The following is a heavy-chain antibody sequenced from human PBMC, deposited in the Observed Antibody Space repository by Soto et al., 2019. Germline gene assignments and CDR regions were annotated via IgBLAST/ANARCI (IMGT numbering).Heavy chain of an antibody. V-gene: IGHV1-69*12. CDR1: GGTFSSYA. CDR3: ARDGATAATVTNYPLDY. CDR2: IIPIFGTA. Sequence: HVQLVQSGAEVKKPGSSVKVSCNASGGTFSSYAISWVRQAPGQGLEWMGGIIPIFGTANYAQKFQGRDTITADESTSTAYMELSSLRSEDTAVYYCARDGATAATVTNYPLDYWGQGTLVTVSS. D-gene: IGHD4-17*01. J-gene: IGHJ4*02.